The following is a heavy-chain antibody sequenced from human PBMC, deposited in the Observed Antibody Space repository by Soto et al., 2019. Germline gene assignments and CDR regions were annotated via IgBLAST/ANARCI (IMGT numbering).Heavy chain of an antibody. J-gene: IGHJ5*02. CDR1: GGSISSGDYY. Sequence: KASETLSLTCTVSGGSISSGDYYWSWIRQPPGKGLEWIGYIYYSGNIYYNPSLKSRVTISLDTSKTQFSLKLSSVTAADTAVYYCARVPYGGTYRFDPWGQGTLVTVSS. V-gene: IGHV4-30-4*01. CDR2: IYYSGNI. CDR3: ARVPYGGTYRFDP. D-gene: IGHD4-17*01.